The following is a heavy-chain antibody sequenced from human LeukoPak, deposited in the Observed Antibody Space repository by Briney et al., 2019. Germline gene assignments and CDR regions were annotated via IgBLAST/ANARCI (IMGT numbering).Heavy chain of an antibody. J-gene: IGHJ4*02. D-gene: IGHD1-26*01. CDR2: IKGDESAR. V-gene: IGHV3-7*01. CDR1: GFTLRTYW. Sequence: GGSLRLSCAASGFTLRTYWMAWVPEAPGKGGEWVANIKGDESARHQADSVKGRFTISRDNAQNSVYLQMSSLRGEDTAVYYCARDVGGSLDYWGQGTLVTVSS. CDR3: ARDVGGSLDY.